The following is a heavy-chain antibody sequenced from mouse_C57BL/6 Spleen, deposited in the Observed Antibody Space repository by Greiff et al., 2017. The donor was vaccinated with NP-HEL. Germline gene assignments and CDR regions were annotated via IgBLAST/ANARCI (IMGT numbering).Heavy chain of an antibody. D-gene: IGHD2-3*01. V-gene: IGHV1-61*01. J-gene: IGHJ4*01. CDR1: GYTFTSYW. CDR2: IYPSDSET. Sequence: QVQLQQPGAELVRPGSSVKLSCKASGYTFTSYWMDWVKQRPGQGLEWIGNIYPSDSETHYNQKFKDKATLTVDKSSSTAYMQLSSLTSEDSAVYYCARSIYESMDYWGQGTSVTVSS. CDR3: ARSIYESMDY.